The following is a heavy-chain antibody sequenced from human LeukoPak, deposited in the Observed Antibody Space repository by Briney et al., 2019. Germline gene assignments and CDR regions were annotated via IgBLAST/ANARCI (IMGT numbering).Heavy chain of an antibody. CDR2: ISGSADIT. D-gene: IGHD6-13*01. Sequence: GGSLRLSCAASGFTVSSNYMSWVRQAPGKGLEWVSVISGSADITYYADSVKGRFTISRDNSKNTLYLQMNSLRAEDTAVYYCGKIAAVGYFDYWGQGTLVTVSS. CDR3: GKIAAVGYFDY. CDR1: GFTVSSNY. V-gene: IGHV3-23*01. J-gene: IGHJ4*02.